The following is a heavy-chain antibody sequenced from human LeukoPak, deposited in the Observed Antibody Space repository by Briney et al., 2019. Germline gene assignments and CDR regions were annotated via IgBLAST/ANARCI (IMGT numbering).Heavy chain of an antibody. CDR2: IIPIFGTA. J-gene: IGHJ6*02. V-gene: IGHV1-69*05. Sequence: SVKVSCKASGGTFSSYAISWVRQAPGQGLEWMGGIIPIFGTANYAQKFQGRVTMTRDTSTSTVYMELSSLRSEDTAVYYCARDSYDSSGYYPGDTYYYYGMDVWGQGTTVTVSS. CDR3: ARDSYDSSGYYPGDTYYYYGMDV. D-gene: IGHD3-22*01. CDR1: GGTFSSYA.